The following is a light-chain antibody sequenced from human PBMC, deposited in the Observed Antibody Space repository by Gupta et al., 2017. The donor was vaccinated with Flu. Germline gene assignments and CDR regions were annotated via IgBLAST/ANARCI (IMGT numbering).Light chain of an antibody. J-gene: IGLJ2*01. V-gene: IGLV3-19*01. CDR1: SLRNSY. CDR2: AKN. CDR3: NSRDSTDNHQAV. Sequence: SSELTQHPAVSVSFLQTVRITSIGDSLRNSYASWYQQKPGQAPVLVIYAKNIRPSGIPDRFSGSSSGNTASLTITGAQAEDEADYYCNSRDSTDNHQAVFGGGTKLTVL.